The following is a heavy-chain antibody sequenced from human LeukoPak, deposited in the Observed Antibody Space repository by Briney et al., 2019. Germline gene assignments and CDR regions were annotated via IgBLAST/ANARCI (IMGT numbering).Heavy chain of an antibody. D-gene: IGHD3-22*01. CDR2: ISAYSSDT. CDR3: ARGDMDSSGFYLNWIDP. CDR1: GYTFKSYG. Sequence: ASVKVSCKASGYTFKSYGISGVRLAPGQGLEWMGWISAYSSDTNYGQKFQGRVRMTTDTYTSTAYMELRSLRSDDTGVYYCARGDMDSSGFYLNWIDPWGQGTLVTVSP. V-gene: IGHV1-18*01. J-gene: IGHJ5*02.